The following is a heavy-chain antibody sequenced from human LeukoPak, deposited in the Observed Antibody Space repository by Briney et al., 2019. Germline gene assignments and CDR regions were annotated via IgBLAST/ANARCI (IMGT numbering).Heavy chain of an antibody. CDR2: IYYSGST. Sequence: SETLSLTCIGSGVSISNSSYYWGWIRQPPGKGLEWIGSIYYSGSTYYNPSLKSRVTISVDTSKNQFSLKLSSVTAADTAVYYCARVIRYGYVVNNWFDPWGQGTLVTVSS. V-gene: IGHV4-39*07. CDR3: ARVIRYGYVVNNWFDP. CDR1: GVSISNSSYY. D-gene: IGHD5-12*01. J-gene: IGHJ5*02.